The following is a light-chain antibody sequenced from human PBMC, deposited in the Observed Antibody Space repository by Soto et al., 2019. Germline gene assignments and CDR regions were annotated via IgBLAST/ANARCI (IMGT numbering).Light chain of an antibody. J-gene: IGLJ2*01. CDR3: NSYTSNKTRV. CDR1: SSDVGGYNY. V-gene: IGLV2-14*03. CDR2: DVT. Sequence: QSALTQPASVSGSPGQSITISCTGTSSDVGGYNYVSWYQQHPGKVPKLIIYDVTNRPSGVSNRFSGSKSGSTASLTISGLQAEDEADYYCNSYTSNKTRVFGGGTKLTVL.